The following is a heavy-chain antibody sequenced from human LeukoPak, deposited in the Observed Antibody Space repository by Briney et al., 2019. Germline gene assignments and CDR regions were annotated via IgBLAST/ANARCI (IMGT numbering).Heavy chain of an antibody. D-gene: IGHD6-6*01. Sequence: PSETLSLTCTVSGGSISSYYWSWIRQPPGKGLEWIGYIYYSGSTNYNPSLKSRVIISVDTSKNQFSLNLTSVTAADTALYYCARHRKSARNYLYYYMDVWGKGTTVTVSS. CDR3: ARHRKSARNYLYYYMDV. CDR2: IYYSGST. J-gene: IGHJ6*03. V-gene: IGHV4-59*08. CDR1: GGSISSYY.